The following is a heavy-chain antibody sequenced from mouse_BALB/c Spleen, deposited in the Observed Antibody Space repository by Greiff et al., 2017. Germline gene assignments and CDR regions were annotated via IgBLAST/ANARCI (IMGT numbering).Heavy chain of an antibody. V-gene: IGHV5-6-5*01. CDR3: ARGGGYAMDY. Sequence: EVQVVESGGGLVKPGGSLKLSCAASGFTFSSYAMSWVRQTPEKRLEWVASISSGGSTYYPDSVKGRFTISRDNARNILYLQMSSLRSEDTAMYYCARGGGYAMDYWGQGTSVTVSS. CDR1: GFTFSSYA. CDR2: ISSGGST. J-gene: IGHJ4*01.